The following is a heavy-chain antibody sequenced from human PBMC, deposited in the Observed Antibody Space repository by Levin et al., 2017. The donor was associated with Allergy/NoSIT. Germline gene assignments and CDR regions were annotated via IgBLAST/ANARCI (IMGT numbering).Heavy chain of an antibody. CDR1: GFTFSSYW. D-gene: IGHD1-20*01. J-gene: IGHJ4*02. Sequence: PGGSLRLSCAASGFTFSSYWMSWVRQAPGKGLEWVANIKQDGSEKYYVDSVKGRFTISRDNAKNSLYLQMNSLRAETTAVYYCARDLNWNDGVEFDYWGQGTLVTVSS. CDR2: IKQDGSEK. V-gene: IGHV3-7*01. CDR3: ARDLNWNDGVEFDY.